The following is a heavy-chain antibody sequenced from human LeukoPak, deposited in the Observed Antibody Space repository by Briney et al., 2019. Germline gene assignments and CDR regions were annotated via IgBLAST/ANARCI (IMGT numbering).Heavy chain of an antibody. V-gene: IGHV3-7*01. CDR1: GFTFTTYW. Sequence: GGSLRLSCAASGFTFTTYWMSWVRQAPGKGLEWVANIKQDGTEKYYVDSVKGRFTISRDNAKNSLYLQMNSLRVEDTAVYYCAREDRNYYGDYGVFDYWGQGTLVTVSS. CDR2: IKQDGTEK. D-gene: IGHD4-17*01. J-gene: IGHJ4*02. CDR3: AREDRNYYGDYGVFDY.